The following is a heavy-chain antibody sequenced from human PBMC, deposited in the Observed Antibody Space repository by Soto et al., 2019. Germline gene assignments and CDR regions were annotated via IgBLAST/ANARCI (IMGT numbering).Heavy chain of an antibody. CDR3: TKDYTYDFATYKRFDY. CDR2: ISGSGGST. V-gene: IGHV3-23*01. D-gene: IGHD2-15*01. J-gene: IGHJ4*02. Sequence: GGSLRLSCATSGFGFSSYAMSWVRQAAGKGLEWVSTISGSGGSTHYTDSVKGQFTISRDNFKNTLFLEMNSLRAEDTAIYYCTKDYTYDFATYKRFDYWGQGVLVTVSS. CDR1: GFGFSSYA.